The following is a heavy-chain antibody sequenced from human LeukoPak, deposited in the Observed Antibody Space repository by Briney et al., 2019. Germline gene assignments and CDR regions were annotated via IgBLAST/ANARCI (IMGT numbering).Heavy chain of an antibody. CDR2: INYSGST. J-gene: IGHJ4*02. Sequence: SETLSLSCTVSGGSISSYSYYWGWIRQPPGKGLEWIGSINYSGSTNYTPSLKTRVTISMDTSRDQFSLKMSSVTAADTAVYYCVTIMYDSSGYSYFDLWGQGTPVTVSS. CDR3: VTIMYDSSGYSYFDL. V-gene: IGHV4-39*01. D-gene: IGHD3-22*01. CDR1: GGSISSYSYY.